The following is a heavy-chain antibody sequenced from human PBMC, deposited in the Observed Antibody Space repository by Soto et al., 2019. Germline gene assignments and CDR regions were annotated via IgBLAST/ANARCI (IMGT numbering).Heavy chain of an antibody. D-gene: IGHD6-19*01. CDR2: INVDGSST. Sequence: GGSLRLSCAASGFSISNYWIHWVRQAPGEGLLWVSRINVDGSSTSHADSVKGRFTISRDNVRNILYLHMNSLRVEDTAVYYCVRANTVAFDYWGQGTQVTV. CDR1: GFSISNYW. CDR3: VRANTVAFDY. V-gene: IGHV3-74*01. J-gene: IGHJ4*02.